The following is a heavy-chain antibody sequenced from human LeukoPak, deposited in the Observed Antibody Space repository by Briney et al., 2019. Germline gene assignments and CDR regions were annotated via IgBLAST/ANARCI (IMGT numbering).Heavy chain of an antibody. V-gene: IGHV1-24*01. CDR2: FDRENGEI. Sequence: ASVRVSCKVSGYTLTDLSIHWVRQAPGKGLEWMGGFDRENGEIVYAQKFQGRVTMTEDTSTNTAYLELCSLRSEATAVYYCAATIVVMTAIDFWGQGSLVTVSS. J-gene: IGHJ4*02. CDR1: GYTLTDLS. CDR3: AATIVVMTAIDF. D-gene: IGHD2-21*02.